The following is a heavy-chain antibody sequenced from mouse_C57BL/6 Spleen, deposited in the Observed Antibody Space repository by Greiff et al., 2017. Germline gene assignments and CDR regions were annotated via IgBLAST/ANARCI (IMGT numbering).Heavy chain of an antibody. V-gene: IGHV1-26*01. CDR3: ARWRGTAQGRAMDY. J-gene: IGHJ4*01. CDR2: INPNNGGT. CDR1: GYTFTDYY. D-gene: IGHD3-2*02. Sequence: EVQLQQSGPELVKPGASVKISCKASGYTFTDYYMNWVKQSHGKSLEWIGDINPNNGGTSYNQKFKGKATLTVDKSSSTAYMELRSLTSEDSAVYYCARWRGTAQGRAMDYWGQGTSGTVSS.